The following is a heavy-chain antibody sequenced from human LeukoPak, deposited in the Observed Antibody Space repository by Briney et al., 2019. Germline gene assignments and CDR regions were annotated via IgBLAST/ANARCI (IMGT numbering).Heavy chain of an antibody. Sequence: KSGESLKISCQGSGYSFSTHWIGWVRQMPGKGLEWMGIIYPGDCDTRYSPSFQGQVTISADKSISTAYLQWSSLKASDTAMYYCARSCGSGSYSEYWGQGTLVTVSS. CDR1: GYSFSTHW. J-gene: IGHJ4*02. V-gene: IGHV5-51*01. CDR2: IYPGDCDT. D-gene: IGHD3-10*01. CDR3: ARSCGSGSYSEY.